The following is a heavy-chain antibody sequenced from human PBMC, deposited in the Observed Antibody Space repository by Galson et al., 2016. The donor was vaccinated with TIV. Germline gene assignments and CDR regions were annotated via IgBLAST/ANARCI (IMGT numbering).Heavy chain of an antibody. Sequence: CAISGDSVSGNTAAWNWVRQSPSRGLEWLGRTYYTSKWNTDCAVSVKGRIIIRPDTSMNQVSLQLSSVIPGDTAVYYCSRGNWNYGMGGAMDVWGRGTTVTVSS. D-gene: IGHD1-7*01. V-gene: IGHV6-1*01. J-gene: IGHJ6*02. CDR2: TYYTSKWNT. CDR3: SRGNWNYGMGGAMDV. CDR1: GDSVSGNTAA.